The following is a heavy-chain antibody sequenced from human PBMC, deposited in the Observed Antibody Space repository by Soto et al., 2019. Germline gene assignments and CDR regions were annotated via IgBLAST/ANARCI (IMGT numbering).Heavy chain of an antibody. CDR3: AKDPQRPYSSSWYRDY. CDR2: ISYDGSNK. D-gene: IGHD6-13*01. Sequence: QVQLVESGGGVVQPGRSLRLSCAASGFTFSSYGMHWVRQAPGKGLEWVAVISYDGSNKYYADSVKGRFTISRDNSKNTLYLQMNSLRAEDTAVYYCAKDPQRPYSSSWYRDYWGQGTLVTVSS. J-gene: IGHJ4*02. CDR1: GFTFSSYG. V-gene: IGHV3-30*18.